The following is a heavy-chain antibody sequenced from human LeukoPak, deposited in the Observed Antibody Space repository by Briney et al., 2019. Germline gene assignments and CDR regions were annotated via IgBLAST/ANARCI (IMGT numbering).Heavy chain of an antibody. Sequence: GGSLRLSCAASGFSFSSYSMNWVRQAPGKGREWVSYISSSSSTIYYADSVKGRFTISRDNAKNSLYLQMNRLRDEDTPVYYCAREKYWLDACDIWGQGTMVTVSS. D-gene: IGHD5-12*01. CDR3: AREKYWLDACDI. CDR2: ISSSSSTI. V-gene: IGHV3-48*02. J-gene: IGHJ3*02. CDR1: GFSFSSYS.